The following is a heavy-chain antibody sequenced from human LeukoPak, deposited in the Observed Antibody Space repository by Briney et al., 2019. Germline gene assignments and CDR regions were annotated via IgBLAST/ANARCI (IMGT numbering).Heavy chain of an antibody. CDR1: GFTFDDYA. CDR2: ISGDGGST. CDR3: AKDGWPYYYDGSGTDYYFDY. Sequence: PGGSLRLSCAASGFTFDDYAMHWVRQAPGKGLEWVSLISGDGGSTYYADSVKGRFTISRDNSKNSLYLQMNSLRTEDTALYYCAKDGWPYYYDGSGTDYYFDYWGQGTLVTVSS. D-gene: IGHD3-22*01. V-gene: IGHV3-43*02. J-gene: IGHJ4*02.